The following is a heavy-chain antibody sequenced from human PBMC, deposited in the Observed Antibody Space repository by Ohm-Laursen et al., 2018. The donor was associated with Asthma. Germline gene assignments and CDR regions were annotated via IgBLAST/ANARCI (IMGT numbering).Heavy chain of an antibody. D-gene: IGHD3-22*01. CDR3: AKPPPYYYDSSGLFDY. V-gene: IGHV3-7*03. Sequence: SLRLSCAASGFSFSSHWMNWGRQAPGKGLEWVANINQDGSVKYYVDSVKGRFTISRDSAENSLYLQMNSLRAEDTAVYYCAKPPPYYYDSSGLFDYWGQGTLVTVSS. CDR1: GFSFSSHW. CDR2: INQDGSVK. J-gene: IGHJ4*02.